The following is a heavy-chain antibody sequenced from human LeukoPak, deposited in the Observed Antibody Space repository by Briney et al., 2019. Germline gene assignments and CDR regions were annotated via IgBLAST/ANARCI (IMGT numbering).Heavy chain of an antibody. J-gene: IGHJ5*02. CDR1: GGSISSSSYY. V-gene: IGHV4-39*07. CDR2: IYYSGST. Sequence: SETLSLTCTVSGGSISSSSYYWGWIRQPPGKGLEWIGSIYYSGSTYYNPSLKSRVTISVDTSKNQFSLKLSSVTAADTAVYYCASDRLITIFGDNWFDPWGLGTLVTVSS. D-gene: IGHD3-3*01. CDR3: ASDRLITIFGDNWFDP.